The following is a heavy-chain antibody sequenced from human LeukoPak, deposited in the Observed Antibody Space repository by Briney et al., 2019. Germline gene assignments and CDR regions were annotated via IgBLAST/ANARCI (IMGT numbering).Heavy chain of an antibody. Sequence: TSETLSLTCAVYGGSFSDYYWSWIRQPPGKGLEWIGEINHSGSTNYNPSLKSRVTISVDTSKNQFSLKLSSVTAADTAVYYCARVSWRYYDSSGYIQYNWFDPWGQGTLVTVSS. CDR1: GGSFSDYY. CDR3: ARVSWRYYDSSGYIQYNWFDP. CDR2: INHSGST. D-gene: IGHD3-22*01. J-gene: IGHJ5*02. V-gene: IGHV4-34*01.